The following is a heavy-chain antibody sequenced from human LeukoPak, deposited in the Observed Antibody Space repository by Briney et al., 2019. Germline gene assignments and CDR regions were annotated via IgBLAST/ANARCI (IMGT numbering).Heavy chain of an antibody. V-gene: IGHV4-59*07. J-gene: IGHJ4*02. CDR3: ARGSGYSSGWYNPRPFDY. Sequence: SDSVTVTCTVSGDSFTSYYWSWIRQAPGKGLEWIGCICYNESNNYNPYHKSRVTISVDTSKTKFSLKLSTVTAADTAAYYCARGSGYSSGWYNPRPFDYWGQGTLVTVSS. CDR1: GDSFTSYY. CDR2: ICYNESN. D-gene: IGHD6-19*01.